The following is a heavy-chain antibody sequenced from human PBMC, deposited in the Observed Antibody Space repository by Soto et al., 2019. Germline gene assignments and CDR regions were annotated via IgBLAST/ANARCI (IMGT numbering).Heavy chain of an antibody. D-gene: IGHD2-21*02. V-gene: IGHV3-7*03. Sequence: GGSLRLSCEVSGFVFSMYSMSWVRQTPGKGLEWVAKIPQEGVDGHYADSVKGRFTISRDNGKNSLYLQMNNLRAEDTAVYYCARDHLILPAHDFFYGSDVWGRGDTVTVSS. CDR2: IPQEGVDG. CDR1: GFVFSMYS. J-gene: IGHJ6*02. CDR3: ARDHLILPAHDFFYGSDV.